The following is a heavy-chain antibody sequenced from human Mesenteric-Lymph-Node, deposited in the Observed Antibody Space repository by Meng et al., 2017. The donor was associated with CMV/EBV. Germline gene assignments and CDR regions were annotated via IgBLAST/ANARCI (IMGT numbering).Heavy chain of an antibody. D-gene: IGHD1-26*01. CDR1: GFSLDDYV. J-gene: IGHJ3*02. V-gene: IGHV3-9*01. CDR3: AKDMGDYHHAFDT. Sequence: SLKISCAASGFSLDDYVMHWVRQAPGKGLEWVSSIGWNSGDIGYADSVKGRFTISKDDARNSLVLQMNSLRVDDTALYYCAKDMGDYHHAFDTWGQGTMVT. CDR2: IGWNSGDI.